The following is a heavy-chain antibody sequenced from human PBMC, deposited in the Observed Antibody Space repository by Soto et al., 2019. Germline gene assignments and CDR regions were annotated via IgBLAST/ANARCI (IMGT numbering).Heavy chain of an antibody. V-gene: IGHV3-48*03. Sequence: GSLLLSCAASGFTFSSSEMYWVRQAPGKGLEWISYIHPGGQTIFYAESVKVRFTISRDNAKHSVYLQMNSLRDEDTAVYYCARRGSRWGRGTKVTVSS. CDR2: IHPGGQTI. J-gene: IGHJ3*01. CDR3: ARRGSR. CDR1: GFTFSSSE. D-gene: IGHD2-15*01.